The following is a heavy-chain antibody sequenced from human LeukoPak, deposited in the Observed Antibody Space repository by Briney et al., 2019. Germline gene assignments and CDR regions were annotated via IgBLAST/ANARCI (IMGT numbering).Heavy chain of an antibody. CDR3: ARAPYCSGGSCYSGYYYYGMDV. Sequence: GASVKVSCKASGYTFTSYGISWVRQAPGQGLEWMGWLSAYNGNTNYAQKLQGRVTMTTDTSTSTAYMELRSLRSDDTAVYYCARAPYCSGGSCYSGYYYYGMDVWGKGTTVTVSS. J-gene: IGHJ6*04. V-gene: IGHV1-18*04. CDR1: GYTFTSYG. D-gene: IGHD2-15*01. CDR2: LSAYNGNT.